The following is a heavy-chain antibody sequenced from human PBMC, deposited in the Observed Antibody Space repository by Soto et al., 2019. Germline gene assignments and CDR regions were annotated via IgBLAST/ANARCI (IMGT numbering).Heavy chain of an antibody. CDR2: INHSGST. J-gene: IGHJ4*02. D-gene: IGHD3-3*01. CDR1: GGSFSGYY. Sequence: PSEILSLTCAVYGGSFSGYYWSWIRQPPGKGLEWIGEINHSGSTNYNPSLKSRVTISVDTSKNQFSLKLGSVTAADTAVYYCARRDYDFWSGYRSHFDYWGQGTLVTVSS. CDR3: ARRDYDFWSGYRSHFDY. V-gene: IGHV4-34*01.